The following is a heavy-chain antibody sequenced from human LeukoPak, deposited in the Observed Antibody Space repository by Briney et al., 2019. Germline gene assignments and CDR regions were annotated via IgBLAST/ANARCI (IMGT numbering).Heavy chain of an antibody. Sequence: GGSLRLSCAASGFTFSSYWMSWVRQAPGKGLEWVANIKQDGSEKYYVDSVKGRFTISRDNAKNSLYLQMNSLRAEDTAVYYCARRLRYFDWLHTSYYFDYWGQGTLVSVSS. CDR2: IKQDGSEK. CDR3: ARRLRYFDWLHTSYYFDY. D-gene: IGHD3-9*01. CDR1: GFTFSSYW. J-gene: IGHJ4*02. V-gene: IGHV3-7*01.